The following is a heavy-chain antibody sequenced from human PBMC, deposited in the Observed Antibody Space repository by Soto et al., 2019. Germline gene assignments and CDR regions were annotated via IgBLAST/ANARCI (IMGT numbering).Heavy chain of an antibody. CDR1: GFSFNEAW. V-gene: IGHV3-15*07. Sequence: WGSLRLSCVASGFSFNEAWMNWVRQAPGEGLEWVGRIKTSAGGGATDYAAPVQGRFTISRDDSKNALYLHMNSLRTEDTAIYYCTTGSVEGIWGQGTTVTVS. CDR3: TTGSVEGI. CDR2: IKTSAGGGAT. J-gene: IGHJ6*02. D-gene: IGHD2-15*01.